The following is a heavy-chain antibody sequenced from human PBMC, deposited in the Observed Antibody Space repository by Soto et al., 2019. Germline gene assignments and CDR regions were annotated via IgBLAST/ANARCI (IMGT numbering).Heavy chain of an antibody. V-gene: IGHV1-18*04. CDR2: ISAYNGNT. CDR1: GYTFTSYG. Sequence: ASVKVSCKASGYTFTSYGIGWVRQAPGQGLEWMGWISAYNGNTNYAQKLQGRVTMTTDTSTSTAYMELRCLRSDDTAVYYCAIVFLITIFERESSCSIWDKGRMGTVSS. D-gene: IGHD3-9*01. CDR3: AIVFLITIFERESSCSI. J-gene: IGHJ3*02.